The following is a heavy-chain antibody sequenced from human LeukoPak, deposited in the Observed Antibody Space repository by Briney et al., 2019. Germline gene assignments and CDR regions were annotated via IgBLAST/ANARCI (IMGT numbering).Heavy chain of an antibody. CDR3: ATLGYCSSVSCSRAWFDY. CDR1: GFTFSRYY. V-gene: IGHV3-7*01. D-gene: IGHD2-2*01. CDR2: IKQDGSEK. J-gene: IGHJ5*01. Sequence: GGSLRLSCAACGFTFSRYYMSWVRQAPGKELEWVANIKQDGSEKYYVDSVKGRFTISRDNAKNSLSLQMNSLRAEDSAVYYCATLGYCSSVSCSRAWFDYWGQGTLVTVSS.